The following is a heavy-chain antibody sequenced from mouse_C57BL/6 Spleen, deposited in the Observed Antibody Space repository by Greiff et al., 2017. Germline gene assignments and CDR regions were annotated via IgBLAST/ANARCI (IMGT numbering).Heavy chain of an antibody. Sequence: EVKLEESGPSLVRPSQTLSLTCTVTGFSINSDCYWIWLRQFPGNKLEYIGYTFYSGITYYNPALESRTYITRDTSKNQFSLKLSSVTTEDTATDTCARDYYGNWYFDVWGTGTTVTVSS. CDR2: TFYSGIT. CDR3: ARDYYGNWYFDV. D-gene: IGHD2-1*01. V-gene: IGHV3-3*01. J-gene: IGHJ1*03. CDR1: GFSINSDCY.